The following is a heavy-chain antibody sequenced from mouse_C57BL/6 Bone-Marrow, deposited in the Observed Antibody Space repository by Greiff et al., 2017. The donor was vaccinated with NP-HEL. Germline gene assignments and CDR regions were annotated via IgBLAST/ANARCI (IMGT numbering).Heavy chain of an antibody. J-gene: IGHJ1*03. V-gene: IGHV5-15*04. CDR2: ISNLAYSI. CDR1: GFTFSDYG. Sequence: EVMLVESGGGLVQPGGSLKLSCAASGFTFSDYGMAWVRQAPRKGPEWVAFISNLAYSIYYADTVTGRFTLSRENAKNTLYLEMSSLRSEDTAMYYCARRIYGSSYGYFDVWGTGTTVTVSS. CDR3: ARRIYGSSYGYFDV. D-gene: IGHD1-1*01.